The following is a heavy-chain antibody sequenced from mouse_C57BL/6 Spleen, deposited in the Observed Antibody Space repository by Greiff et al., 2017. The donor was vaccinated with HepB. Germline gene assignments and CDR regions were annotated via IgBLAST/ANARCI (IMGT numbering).Heavy chain of an antibody. CDR1: GFTFSSYA. CDR2: ISDGGSYT. V-gene: IGHV5-4*03. J-gene: IGHJ1*03. Sequence: EVNLVESGGGLVKPGGSLKLSCAASGFTFSSYAMSWVRQTPEKRLEWVATISDGGSYTYYPDNVKGRFTISRDNAKNNLYLQMSHLKSEDTAMYYCARSPYGNYWYFDVWGTGTTVTVSS. CDR3: ARSPYGNYWYFDV. D-gene: IGHD2-1*01.